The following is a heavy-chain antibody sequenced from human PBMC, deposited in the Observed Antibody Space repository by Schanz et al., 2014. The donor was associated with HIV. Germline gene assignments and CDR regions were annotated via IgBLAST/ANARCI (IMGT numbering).Heavy chain of an antibody. CDR1: GFTFSSHS. Sequence: EVQLVESGGGLVQPGGSLRLSCIASGFTFSSHSMAWVRQAPGKGLEWVAAISGSGGSTYYADSVKGRITISRDNSKNAVHVQMNSLRAEDTAVYYCARDLGLITRIATVLLDYWGHGTLVTVSS. CDR3: ARDLGLITRIATVLLDY. J-gene: IGHJ4*01. CDR2: ISGSGGST. V-gene: IGHV3-23*04. D-gene: IGHD2-21*01.